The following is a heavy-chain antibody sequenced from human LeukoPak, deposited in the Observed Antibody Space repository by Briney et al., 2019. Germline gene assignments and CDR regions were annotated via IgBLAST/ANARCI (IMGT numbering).Heavy chain of an antibody. D-gene: IGHD2-2*01. Sequence: SWVRQAPGQGLEWIGYIYYSGSTNYNPSLKSRVTISVDTSKNQFSLKLSSVTAADTAVYYCARVVPYCSSTSCRGLYYYYMDVWGKGPRSPSP. CDR3: ARVVPYCSSTSCRGLYYYYMDV. CDR2: IYYSGST. V-gene: IGHV4-59*01. J-gene: IGHJ6*03.